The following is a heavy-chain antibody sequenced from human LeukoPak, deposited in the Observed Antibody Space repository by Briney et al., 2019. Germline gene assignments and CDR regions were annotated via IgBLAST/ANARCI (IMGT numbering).Heavy chain of an antibody. CDR2: IRSKTYGGTT. J-gene: IGHJ4*02. D-gene: IGHD2-8*01. CDR3: TTKNGPRVY. V-gene: IGHV3-49*04. Sequence: GGSLRLSCIASGFTFYDCIMSWVRQAPGKGLEWVGFIRSKTYGGTTEYAASVKGRFTISRDDSKSIAYLQMNSLKTEDTAVYFSTTKNGPRVYWGQGTLVTVSS. CDR1: GFTFYDCI.